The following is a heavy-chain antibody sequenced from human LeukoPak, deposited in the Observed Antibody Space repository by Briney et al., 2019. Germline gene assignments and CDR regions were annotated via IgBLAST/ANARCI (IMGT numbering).Heavy chain of an antibody. Sequence: KPSETLSLTCTVSGGSINNYYWSWIRQPPGKGLEWIGYIYYSGSTNYNPSLKSRVTISVDTSKNQFSLKLSSVTAADTAVYYCARDQYYYDSSGYIYYMDVWGKGTTVTISS. J-gene: IGHJ6*03. D-gene: IGHD3-22*01. CDR2: IYYSGST. CDR1: GGSINNYY. V-gene: IGHV4-59*01. CDR3: ARDQYYYDSSGYIYYMDV.